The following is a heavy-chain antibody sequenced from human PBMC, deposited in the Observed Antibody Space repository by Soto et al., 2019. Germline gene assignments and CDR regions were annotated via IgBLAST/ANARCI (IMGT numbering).Heavy chain of an antibody. CDR2: ISYSGTT. V-gene: IGHV4-30-4*01. CDR1: GDSISSNNNY. CDR3: ARGRGYSYGLDP. J-gene: IGHJ5*02. D-gene: IGHD5-18*01. Sequence: SETLSLTCTVSGDSISSNNNYWSWIRQPPGEGLEWIGFISYSGTTSYSPSLKSQVAISLDTSKNQFSLSLSSVTAADTAVYYCARGRGYSYGLDPWGQGTLVT.